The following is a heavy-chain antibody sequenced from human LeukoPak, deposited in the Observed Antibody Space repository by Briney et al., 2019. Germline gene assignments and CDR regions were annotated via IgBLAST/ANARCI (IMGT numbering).Heavy chain of an antibody. Sequence: GGSLRLSCAASGFTFSSYSMNWVRQAPGKGLEWVSYISSSSSTIYYADSVKGRFTISRDNSKNTLYLQVNSLRAEDTAVYYCAKGTGRNSSIAASGTWGQGTLVTVSS. V-gene: IGHV3-48*01. J-gene: IGHJ4*02. D-gene: IGHD6-13*01. CDR2: ISSSSSTI. CDR3: AKGTGRNSSIAASGT. CDR1: GFTFSSYS.